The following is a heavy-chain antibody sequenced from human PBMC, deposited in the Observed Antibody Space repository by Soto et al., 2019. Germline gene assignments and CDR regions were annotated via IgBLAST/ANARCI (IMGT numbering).Heavy chain of an antibody. CDR2: IIPIFGTA. Sequence: QVQLVQSGAEVKKPGSSVKVSCKASGGPFSSYAISWVQRAPGQGLEWRGGIIPIFGTANYAQKFQDRVTITADESTSTAYMELSSLRSEDTAVYYCATINRYSSSWRYYYYGMDVWGQGTTVTVSS. V-gene: IGHV1-69*01. CDR1: GGPFSSYA. CDR3: ATINRYSSSWRYYYYGMDV. J-gene: IGHJ6*02. D-gene: IGHD6-13*01.